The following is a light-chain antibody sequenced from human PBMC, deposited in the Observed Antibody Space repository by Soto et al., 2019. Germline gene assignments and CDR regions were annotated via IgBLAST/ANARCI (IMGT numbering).Light chain of an antibody. V-gene: IGLV2-14*01. Sequence: QSVLTQPASVSGSPGQSITISCTGTSCDVGGYNYVSWYQQHPGKAPKLMIYDVSNRPSGVSNRFSGSKSGNTASLTISGLQAEDEADYYCSSYTSSSKVFGTGTKLTVL. CDR2: DVS. CDR1: SCDVGGYNY. J-gene: IGLJ1*01. CDR3: SSYTSSSKV.